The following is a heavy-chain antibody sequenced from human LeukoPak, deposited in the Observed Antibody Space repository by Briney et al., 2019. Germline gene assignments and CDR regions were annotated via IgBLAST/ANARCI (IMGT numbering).Heavy chain of an antibody. CDR2: LYSDGNT. Sequence: GGSLRLSCAASGFTVITNDMTWVRQAPGKGLEWVSVLYSDGNTKYADSVQGRFTISRDNSKNTLYLEMNSLSPDDTAVYYCARGVEPLAANTLAYWGWGTLVTVSS. D-gene: IGHD1-14*01. CDR1: GFTVITND. V-gene: IGHV3-53*01. J-gene: IGHJ4*02. CDR3: ARGVEPLAANTLAY.